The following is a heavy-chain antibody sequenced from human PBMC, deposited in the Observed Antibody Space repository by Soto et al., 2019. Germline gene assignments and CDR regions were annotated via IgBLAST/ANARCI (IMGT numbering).Heavy chain of an antibody. CDR2: IDPSDSYT. CDR3: ARDYCSGGSCYFYYYGMDV. Sequence: GASLKISCKGSGYSFTSYWISWVRQMPGKGLEWMGRIDPSDSYTNYSPSFQGHVTISADKSISTAYLQWSSLKASDTAMYYCARDYCSGGSCYFYYYGMDVWGQGTTVTVSS. CDR1: GYSFTSYW. D-gene: IGHD2-15*01. J-gene: IGHJ6*02. V-gene: IGHV5-10-1*01.